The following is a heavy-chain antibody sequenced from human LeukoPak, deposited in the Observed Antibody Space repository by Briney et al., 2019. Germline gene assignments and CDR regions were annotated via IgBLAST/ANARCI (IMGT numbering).Heavy chain of an antibody. V-gene: IGHV3-23*01. CDR2: ISGSGGST. CDR3: AKCPPYCTNGVCYTQKYYFDY. Sequence: GGSLRLSCAASGFTFSSYAMSWVRQAPGKGLEWVSVISGSGGSTYYADSVKGRFTISRDNSKSTLYLQMNSLRAEDTAVYYCAKCPPYCTNGVCYTQKYYFDYWGQGTLVTVSS. J-gene: IGHJ4*02. CDR1: GFTFSSYA. D-gene: IGHD2-8*01.